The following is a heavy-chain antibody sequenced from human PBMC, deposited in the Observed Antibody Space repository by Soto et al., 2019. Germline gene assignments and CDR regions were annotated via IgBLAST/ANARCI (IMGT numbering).Heavy chain of an antibody. Sequence: SETLSLTCTVSGGSISSYYWSWIRQPPGKGLEWIGYIYYSGSTNYNPSLKSRVTISVDTSKNKFSMKLSSVTAADTAVYYCARDHSLLVRMYYFASCGHGTLVT. CDR2: IYYSGST. J-gene: IGHJ4*01. CDR3: ARDHSLLVRMYYFAS. V-gene: IGHV4-59*01. CDR1: GGSISSYY. D-gene: IGHD6-6*01.